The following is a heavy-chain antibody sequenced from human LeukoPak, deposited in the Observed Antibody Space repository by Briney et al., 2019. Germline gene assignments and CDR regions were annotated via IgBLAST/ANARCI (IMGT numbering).Heavy chain of an antibody. CDR3: ASVYKYGMDV. V-gene: IGHV1-46*01. Sequence: GASVKVSCKASGYTFTSYYMHWVRQAPGQGLEWMGILNPSGGSSSYAQKFQGRATLTRATSTSTVCMELSSLRSEDPAVYYYASVYKYGMDVWGQGTTVIVSS. J-gene: IGHJ6*02. CDR2: LNPSGGSS. CDR1: GYTFTSYY.